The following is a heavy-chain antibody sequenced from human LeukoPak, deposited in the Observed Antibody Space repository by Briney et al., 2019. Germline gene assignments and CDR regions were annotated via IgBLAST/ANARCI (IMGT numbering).Heavy chain of an antibody. CDR3: ARPAGTDWFDS. CDR2: IFYTGNT. Sequence: PSETLSLTCTVSGDSIISSTYFWGWIRQPPGKGLEWLGTIFYTGNTYYKPSLRSRVTISVDTSRNQFSLRLSSVTAADTAVYFCARPAGTDWFDSWGQGTLVTVSS. V-gene: IGHV4-39*01. CDR1: GDSIISSTYF. J-gene: IGHJ5*01. D-gene: IGHD3-10*01.